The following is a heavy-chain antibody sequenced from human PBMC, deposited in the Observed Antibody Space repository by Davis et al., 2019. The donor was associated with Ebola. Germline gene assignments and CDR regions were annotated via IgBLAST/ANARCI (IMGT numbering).Heavy chain of an antibody. Sequence: AASVKVSCKASGYTFTSYGISWVRQAPGQGLEWMGWISAYNGNTNYAQKFQGRVTITADKSTSTAYMELSSLRSEDTAIYYCAAGGIGGGFDIWGQGTMVTVSS. J-gene: IGHJ3*02. D-gene: IGHD2-15*01. CDR2: ISAYNGNT. CDR3: AAGGIGGGFDI. V-gene: IGHV1-18*01. CDR1: GYTFTSYG.